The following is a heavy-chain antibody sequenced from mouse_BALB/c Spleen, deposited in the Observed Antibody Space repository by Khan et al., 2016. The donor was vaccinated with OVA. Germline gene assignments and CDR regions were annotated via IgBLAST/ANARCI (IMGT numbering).Heavy chain of an antibody. J-gene: IGHJ3*01. V-gene: IGHV2-4-1*01. CDR2: IWSGGNT. CDR3: ARNSYRYDFTY. Sequence: VQLKQSGPGLVQPSQSLSITCTVSGFPLTTYGVHWVRQSPGKGLEWLGLIWSGGNTDYNAAFISRLSISKDNSTSQVFFKMNSLQADDTAIYYCARNSYRYDFTYWGQGTLVTVTA. CDR1: GFPLTTYG. D-gene: IGHD2-14*01.